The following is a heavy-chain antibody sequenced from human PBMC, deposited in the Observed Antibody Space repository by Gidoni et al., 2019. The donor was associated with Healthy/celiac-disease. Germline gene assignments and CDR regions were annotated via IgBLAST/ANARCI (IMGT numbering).Heavy chain of an antibody. J-gene: IGHJ4*02. CDR2: IKSKTDGGTT. V-gene: IGHV3-15*01. D-gene: IGHD3-22*01. CDR3: TTDQYSSGYYYVIDYFDY. Sequence: GLEWVGRIKSKTDGGTTDYAAPVKGRFTISRDDSKNTLYLQMNSLKTEDTAVYFCTTDQYSSGYYYVIDYFDYWGQGTLVTVSS.